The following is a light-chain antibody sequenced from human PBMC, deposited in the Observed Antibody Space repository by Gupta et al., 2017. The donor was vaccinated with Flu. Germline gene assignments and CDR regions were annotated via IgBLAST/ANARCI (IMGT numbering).Light chain of an antibody. J-gene: IGLJ3*02. CDR2: EDN. Sequence: TVTISCTRSSGNIASNYVQWYRQRPGSAPTTVSYEDNQRPSGVPDRFSGSIDSSFNSASLTISGLKTEDEADYYCQSYDSSTWVFGGGTKLTVL. V-gene: IGLV6-57*03. CDR1: SGNIASNY. CDR3: QSYDSSTWV.